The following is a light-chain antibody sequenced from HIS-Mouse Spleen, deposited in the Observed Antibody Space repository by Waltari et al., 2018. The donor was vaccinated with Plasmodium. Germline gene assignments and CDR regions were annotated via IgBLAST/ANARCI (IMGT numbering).Light chain of an antibody. CDR3: QQYNNWSFT. Sequence: EIVMTQSLATLSVSPGERATLSCRASQRVSSNLAWYQQKPGQAPRLLTYGASTRATGIQARFSGSGSGTEFTLTISSLRSEDFAVYYCQQYNNWSFTFGPGTKVDIK. V-gene: IGKV3-15*01. CDR1: QRVSSN. J-gene: IGKJ3*01. CDR2: GAS.